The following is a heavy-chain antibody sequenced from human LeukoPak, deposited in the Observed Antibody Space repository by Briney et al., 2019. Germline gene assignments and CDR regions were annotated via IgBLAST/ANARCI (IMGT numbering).Heavy chain of an antibody. V-gene: IGHV4-59*01. CDR1: GGSISSYY. J-gene: IGHJ5*02. Sequence: SETLSLTCTVSGGSISSYYWGWIRQPPGKGLEWIGYIYYSGSTNYNPSLKSRVTISVDTSKNQFSLKLSSVTAADTAVYYCARGSRSSVYNWLDPWGQGTLVTVSS. D-gene: IGHD6-6*01. CDR3: ARGSRSSVYNWLDP. CDR2: IYYSGST.